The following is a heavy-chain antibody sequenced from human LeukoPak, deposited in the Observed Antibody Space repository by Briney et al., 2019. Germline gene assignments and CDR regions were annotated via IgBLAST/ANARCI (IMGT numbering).Heavy chain of an antibody. V-gene: IGHV1-18*01. D-gene: IGHD6-13*01. J-gene: IGHJ6*03. Sequence: ASVKVSCKASGYTFTSYGISWVRQAPGRGLEWMGWISAYNGNTNYAQKLQGRVTMTTDTSTSTAYMELRSLRSDDTAVYYCARVRYSSSWYPTNYYYMDVWGKGTTVTVSS. CDR2: ISAYNGNT. CDR3: ARVRYSSSWYPTNYYYMDV. CDR1: GYTFTSYG.